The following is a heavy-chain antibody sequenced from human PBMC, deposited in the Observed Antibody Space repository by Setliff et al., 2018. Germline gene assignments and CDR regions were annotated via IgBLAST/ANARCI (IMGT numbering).Heavy chain of an antibody. CDR2: ISGSVNTI. V-gene: IGHV3-11*04. J-gene: IGHJ4*02. Sequence: GGSLRLSCAASGFTFSDYYMSWIRQAPGKGLEWVSYISGSVNTIYYADSVKGRFTISRDNAKNSLYLQLNSLRAEDTAVYYCARAKGTTMATQYFDYWGQGTLVTVSS. D-gene: IGHD3-10*01. CDR1: GFTFSDYY. CDR3: ARAKGTTMATQYFDY.